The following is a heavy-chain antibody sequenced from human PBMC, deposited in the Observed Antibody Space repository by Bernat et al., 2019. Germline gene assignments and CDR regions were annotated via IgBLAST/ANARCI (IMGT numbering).Heavy chain of an antibody. J-gene: IGHJ2*01. CDR2: IYYSGST. CDR1: GGSISSYY. V-gene: IGHV4-59*08. Sequence: QVQLQESGPGLVTPSETLSLTCTVSGGSISSYYWSWIRQPPGKGLEWIGYIYYSGSTNYNPSLKSRVTISVDTSKNQFSLKLSSVTAADTAVYYCARHSEAARDWYFDLWGRGTLVTVSS. D-gene: IGHD6-6*01. CDR3: ARHSEAARDWYFDL.